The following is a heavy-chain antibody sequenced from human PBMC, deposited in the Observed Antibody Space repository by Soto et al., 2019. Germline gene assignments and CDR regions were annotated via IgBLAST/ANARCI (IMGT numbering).Heavy chain of an antibody. CDR1: GGSISSSSYY. V-gene: IGHV4-39*01. Sequence: PLETLSLTCTVSGGSISSSSYYWGWIRQPPGKGLEWIGSIYYSGSTYYNPSLKSRVTISVDTSKNQFSLKLSSVTAADTAVYYCAMNQWLGDWMPVGWFDPWGQGTLVTVSS. CDR2: IYYSGST. J-gene: IGHJ5*02. D-gene: IGHD6-19*01. CDR3: AMNQWLGDWMPVGWFDP.